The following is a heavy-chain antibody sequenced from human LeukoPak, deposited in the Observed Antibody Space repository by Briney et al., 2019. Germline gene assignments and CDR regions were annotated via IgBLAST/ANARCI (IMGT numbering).Heavy chain of an antibody. V-gene: IGHV3-33*01. CDR3: ARDSGYFDWLLWNYFDY. D-gene: IGHD3-9*01. J-gene: IGHJ4*02. Sequence: GGSLRLSCAASGFTFSSYGMHWVRQAPGKGLEWVAVIWSDGSNKYYADSVKGRFTISRDNSKNTLYLQMNSLRAEDTAVYYCARDSGYFDWLLWNYFDYWGQGTLVTVSS. CDR1: GFTFSSYG. CDR2: IWSDGSNK.